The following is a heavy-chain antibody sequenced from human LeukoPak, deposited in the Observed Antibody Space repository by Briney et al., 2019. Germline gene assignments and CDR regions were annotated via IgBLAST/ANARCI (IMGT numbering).Heavy chain of an antibody. CDR1: GDTFSSYD. CDR3: ARRSAYYDSSAYYY. D-gene: IGHD3-22*01. J-gene: IGHJ4*02. V-gene: IGHV1-8*01. Sequence: ASVKVSCKASGDTFSSYDINWVRQATGQGLEWMGWINPNSGNTGYAPKFQGRVTMTRNTSISTAYMELSSLRSEDTAVYYCARRSAYYDSSAYYYCGQGTLVPVSS. CDR2: INPNSGNT.